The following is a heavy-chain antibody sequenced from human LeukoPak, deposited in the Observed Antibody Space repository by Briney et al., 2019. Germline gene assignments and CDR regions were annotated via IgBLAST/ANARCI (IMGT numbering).Heavy chain of an antibody. V-gene: IGHV4-4*09. D-gene: IGHD3-22*01. CDR1: GGSISSYY. J-gene: IGHJ4*02. CDR2: IYTSGST. CDR3: ASIPNDSSGYYPIDY. Sequence: SETLSLTCTVSGGSISSYYWSWIRQPPGKGLEWIGCIYTSGSTNYNPSLKSRVTISVDTSKNQFSLKLSSVTAADTAVYYWASIPNDSSGYYPIDYWGQGTLVTVSS.